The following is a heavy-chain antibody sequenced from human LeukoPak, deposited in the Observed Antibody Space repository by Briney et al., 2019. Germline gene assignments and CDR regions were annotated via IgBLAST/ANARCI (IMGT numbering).Heavy chain of an antibody. CDR3: ARSCYYDSGVYYFPPVPLTY. D-gene: IGHD3-22*01. CDR1: GFTFSSYS. CDR2: ISSSSSYI. Sequence: GGSLRLSCAASGFTFSSYSMNWVRQAPGKGLEWVSSISSSSSYIYYADSVKGRFTISRDNAKNSLYLQMNSLRAEDTAVYYCARSCYYDSGVYYFPPVPLTYWGQGTLVTVSS. J-gene: IGHJ4*02. V-gene: IGHV3-21*01.